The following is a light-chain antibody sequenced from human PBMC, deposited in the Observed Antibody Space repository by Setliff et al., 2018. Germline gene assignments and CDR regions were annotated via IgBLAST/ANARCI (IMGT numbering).Light chain of an antibody. J-gene: IGLJ1*01. V-gene: IGLV2-14*03. CDR3: SSYTNSNTDV. CDR1: SRDVGSYDF. CDR2: DVT. Sequence: LTQPASVSGSPGQSITISCIGSSRDVGSYDFVSWYQQHPGKAPKLIIYDVTGRPSGVSDRFSGSKSGNTASLTISGLQAEDEADYYCSSYTNSNTDVFGTGTKGTVL.